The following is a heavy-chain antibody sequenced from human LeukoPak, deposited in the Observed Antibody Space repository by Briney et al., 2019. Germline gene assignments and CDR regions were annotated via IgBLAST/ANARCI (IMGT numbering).Heavy chain of an antibody. CDR3: ARRQGCSSTSCPPDS. D-gene: IGHD2-2*01. CDR2: IYPGDSDT. CDR1: GYSFTTYW. Sequence: GESLKISCRGSGYSFTTYWIGWVRQMPGKGLEWMGIIYPGDSDTRYSPSFQGQVTMSADKSINTAYLQWSSLKASDTATYYCARRQGCSSTSCPPDSWGQGTLVTVSS. V-gene: IGHV5-51*01. J-gene: IGHJ4*02.